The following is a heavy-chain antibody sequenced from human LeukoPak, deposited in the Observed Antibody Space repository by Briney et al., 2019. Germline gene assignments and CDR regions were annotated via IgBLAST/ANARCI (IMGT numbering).Heavy chain of an antibody. CDR1: GFTFSNHW. CDR2: INGDGTST. CDR3: ARAGSGGDLDI. Sequence: GGSLRLSCAASGFTFSNHWLHWVRQAPGKGLVWVSRINGDGTSTIYADSVKGRFTISRDNAKSTVYLQMNSLRAEDTAVYYCARAGSGGDLDIWGQGTMVTVSS. D-gene: IGHD2-15*01. J-gene: IGHJ3*02. V-gene: IGHV3-74*01.